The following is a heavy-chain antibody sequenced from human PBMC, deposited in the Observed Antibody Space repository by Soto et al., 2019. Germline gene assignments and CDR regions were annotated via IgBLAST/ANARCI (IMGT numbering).Heavy chain of an antibody. J-gene: IGHJ4*02. CDR2: IIPILGIA. CDR1: GGTFGSYT. Sequence: QVQLVQSGAEVKKPGSSVKVSCKASGGTFGSYTISWVRQAPGQGLEWMGRIIPILGIANYAQKFQGRVTITADKSPGTAHMELSSLRAEDTAVYYCARWGMGAGVVRGYNFDYWGQGTLVTVSS. CDR3: ARWGMGAGVVRGYNFDY. D-gene: IGHD3-10*01. V-gene: IGHV1-69*02.